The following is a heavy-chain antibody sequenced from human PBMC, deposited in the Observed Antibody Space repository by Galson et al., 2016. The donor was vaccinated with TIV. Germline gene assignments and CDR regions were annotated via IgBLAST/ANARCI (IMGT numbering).Heavy chain of an antibody. D-gene: IGHD7-27*01. Sequence: SLRLSCAASGFIFSAFGMHWVRQSPGMGLEWVAFTPYDGNDKYLAESLKGRFTISRDNAKNTLYLQMTDLRPEDTAKYYCAKLGLDAFEVWGQGTMVTVSS. CDR3: AKLGLDAFEV. CDR2: TPYDGNDK. J-gene: IGHJ3*01. CDR1: GFIFSAFG. V-gene: IGHV3-30*02.